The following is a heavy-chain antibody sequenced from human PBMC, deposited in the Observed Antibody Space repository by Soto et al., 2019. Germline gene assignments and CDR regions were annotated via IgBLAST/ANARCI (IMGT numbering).Heavy chain of an antibody. Sequence: SETLSLTCTVSGGSISSGGYYWSWIRQHPGKGLEWIGYIYYSGSTYYNPSLKSRVTISVDTSKNQFSLKLSSVTAADTAVYYCARYYYDSSGYWDYWGQGTLVTVSS. CDR3: ARYYYDSSGYWDY. V-gene: IGHV4-31*03. CDR2: IYYSGST. J-gene: IGHJ4*02. CDR1: GGSISSGGYY. D-gene: IGHD3-22*01.